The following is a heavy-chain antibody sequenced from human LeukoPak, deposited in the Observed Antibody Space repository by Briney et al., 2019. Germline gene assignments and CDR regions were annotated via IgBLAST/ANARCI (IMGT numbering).Heavy chain of an antibody. CDR1: GGSISSYY. V-gene: IGHV4-59*08. CDR2: IYYSGST. J-gene: IGHJ5*02. D-gene: IGHD2-2*01. CDR3: ARKVGRDWFDP. Sequence: SETLSLTCTVSGGSISSYYWSWIRQPPGKGLEWIGYIYYSGSTNYNPSLKSRVTISVDTSKNQFSLKLSSVTAADTAVYYCARKVGRDWFDPWGQGTLVTVSS.